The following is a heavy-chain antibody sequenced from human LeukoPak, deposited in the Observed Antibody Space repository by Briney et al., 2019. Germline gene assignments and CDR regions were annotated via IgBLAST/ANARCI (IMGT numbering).Heavy chain of an antibody. CDR1: GGSISSYY. Sequence: SETLSLTCTVSGGSISSYYWSWIRQPPGKGLKWIGYIYYSGSTNYNPSLKSRVTISVDTSKNQFSLKLSSVTAADTAVYYCARGHGWRGANWFDPWGQGTLVTVSS. V-gene: IGHV4-59*01. J-gene: IGHJ5*02. CDR2: IYYSGST. D-gene: IGHD6-19*01. CDR3: ARGHGWRGANWFDP.